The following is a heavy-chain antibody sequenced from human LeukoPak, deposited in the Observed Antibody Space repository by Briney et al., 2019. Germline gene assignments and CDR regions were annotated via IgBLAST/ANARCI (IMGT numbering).Heavy chain of an antibody. J-gene: IGHJ5*02. Sequence: AASVKVSCKASGGTFSSYAISWVRQAPGQGLEWMGRIIPILGIANYAQKFQGRVTITADKSTSTAYMELSSLRSEDTAVYCCARVGSSWSDWFDPWGQGTLVTVSS. CDR3: ARVGSSWSDWFDP. CDR1: GGTFSSYA. CDR2: IIPILGIA. V-gene: IGHV1-69*04. D-gene: IGHD6-13*01.